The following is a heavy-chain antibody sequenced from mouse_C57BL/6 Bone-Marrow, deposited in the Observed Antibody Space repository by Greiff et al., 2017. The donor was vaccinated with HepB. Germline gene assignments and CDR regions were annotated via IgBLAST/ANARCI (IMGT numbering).Heavy chain of an antibody. CDR1: GYTFTSYG. D-gene: IGHD2-4*01. V-gene: IGHV1-81*01. J-gene: IGHJ4*01. Sequence: VKLVESGAELARPGASVKLSCKASGYTFTSYGISWVKQRTGQGLEWIGEIYPRSGNTYYNEKFKGKATLTADKSSSTAYMELRSLTSEDSAVYFCARDDYHYYAMDYWGQGTSVTVSS. CDR2: IYPRSGNT. CDR3: ARDDYHYYAMDY.